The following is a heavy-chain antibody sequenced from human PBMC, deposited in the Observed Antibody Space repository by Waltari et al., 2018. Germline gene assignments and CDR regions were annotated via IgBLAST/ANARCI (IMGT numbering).Heavy chain of an antibody. Sequence: QVQLQESGPGLVKPSETLSLTCTVSGGSISSYYWSWIRQPPGKGLEWIGYIYTSGSTNYNTSLKSLVTTSVDTSKNQSSLKVSTVTAADTAVYYCARGIAAAGRFDYWGQGTLVTVSS. J-gene: IGHJ4*01. CDR1: GGSISSYY. D-gene: IGHD6-13*01. CDR2: IYTSGST. V-gene: IGHV4-4*09. CDR3: ARGIAAAGRFDY.